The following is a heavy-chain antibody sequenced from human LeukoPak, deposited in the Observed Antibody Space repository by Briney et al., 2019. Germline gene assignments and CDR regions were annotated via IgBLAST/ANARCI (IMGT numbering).Heavy chain of an antibody. Sequence: ASVKVSCKASGYTFTGYYMHWVRQAPGQGLEWMGRINPNSGGTNYAQKLHGRVTMTTDTSTSTAYMELRSLRSDDTAVYCCARGRNYYDSSGYYLGWGQGTLVTVSS. CDR2: INPNSGGT. J-gene: IGHJ4*02. CDR3: ARGRNYYDSSGYYLG. D-gene: IGHD3-22*01. V-gene: IGHV1-2*06. CDR1: GYTFTGYY.